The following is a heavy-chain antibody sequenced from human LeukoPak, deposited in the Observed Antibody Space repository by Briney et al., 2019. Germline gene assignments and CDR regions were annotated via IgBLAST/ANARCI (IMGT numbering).Heavy chain of an antibody. CDR1: GGSISGYY. CDR2: IYSSGST. J-gene: IGHJ4*02. CDR3: ARHRGSNLNRSFDF. V-gene: IGHV4-4*07. Sequence: SETLSLTCTVSGGSISGYYWTWIRQPAGKGLEWIGRIYSSGSTNYNPSLKSRVTMSADTSKNQFSLKLSSVTAADTAVYYCARHRGSNLNRSFDFWGQGTLVTVSS. D-gene: IGHD1-14*01.